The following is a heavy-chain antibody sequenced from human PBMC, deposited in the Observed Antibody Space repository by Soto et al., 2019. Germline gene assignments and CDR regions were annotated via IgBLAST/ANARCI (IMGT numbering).Heavy chain of an antibody. J-gene: IGHJ6*02. D-gene: IGHD2-8*01. Sequence: QVQLVQSGAEVKKPGSSVKVSCNASGGTSSRSAISGVHQAPGQGLEWMEGIIAIFRTPIYAKSIKGSVTVPAAESTSTVYRELSSLRSEDTALYYCSRVGGCPSGVCYAVDYGMDVWGHGTTVTVSS. V-gene: IGHV1-69*01. CDR2: IIAIFRTP. CDR3: SRVGGCPSGVCYAVDYGMDV. CDR1: GGTSSRSA.